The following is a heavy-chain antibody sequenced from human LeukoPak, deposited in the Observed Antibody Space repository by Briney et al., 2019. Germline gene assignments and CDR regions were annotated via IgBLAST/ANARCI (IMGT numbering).Heavy chain of an antibody. CDR3: VGLGELARFDP. Sequence: LGGSLRLSCPASGFTFSNYWMHWVRQAPGKGLEWFSRIKGDGSITSYAAAVKGRFTISRDNAKSTLYLQMNSLRAEDTAVYYCVGLGELARFDPWGQGTLVTVSS. V-gene: IGHV3-74*01. CDR1: GFTFSNYW. J-gene: IGHJ5*02. CDR2: IKGDGSIT. D-gene: IGHD3-10*01.